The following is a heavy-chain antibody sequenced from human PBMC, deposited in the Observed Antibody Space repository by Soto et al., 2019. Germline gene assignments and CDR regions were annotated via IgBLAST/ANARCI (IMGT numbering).Heavy chain of an antibody. D-gene: IGHD1-26*01. V-gene: IGHV4-39*01. J-gene: IGHJ4*02. CDR2: IYYSGST. CDR3: ATIHSGSYYFDY. CDR1: GGSISSSSYY. Sequence: SETLSLTCTVSGGSISSSSYYWGWIRQPPGKGLEWIGSIYYSGSTYYNPSLKSRVTISVDTSKNQFSLKLSSVTAADTAVYYCATIHSGSYYFDYWGQGTLVTVSS.